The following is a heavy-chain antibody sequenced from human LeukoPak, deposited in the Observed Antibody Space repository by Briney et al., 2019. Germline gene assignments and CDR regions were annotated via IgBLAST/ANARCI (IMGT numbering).Heavy chain of an antibody. V-gene: IGHV4-30-2*02. CDR3: ARLREYYDSSGYFFDF. Sequence: SETLSLTCAVSGGSISSGGYSWSWIRQPPGKGLEWIGYIYHSGSTYYNPSLKSRVTISVDRSKNQFSLKLSSVTAADSAVYFCARLREYYDSSGYFFDFWGQGTRVTVSS. CDR1: GGSISSGGYS. D-gene: IGHD3-22*01. CDR2: IYHSGST. J-gene: IGHJ4*02.